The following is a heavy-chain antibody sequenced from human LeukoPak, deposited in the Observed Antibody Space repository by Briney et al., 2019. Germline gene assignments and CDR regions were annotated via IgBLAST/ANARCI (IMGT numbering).Heavy chain of an antibody. CDR3: AKDIAVAGPSENYYGMDV. V-gene: IGHV3-53*05. J-gene: IGHJ6*02. D-gene: IGHD6-19*01. CDR1: GFTVSSNY. CDR2: IYSGGST. Sequence: GGSLRLSCAASGFTVSSNYMSWVRQAPGKGLEWVSVIYSGGSTYYADSVKGRFTISRDNSKNTLYLQMNSLRAEDTALYYCAKDIAVAGPSENYYGMDVWGQGTTVTVSS.